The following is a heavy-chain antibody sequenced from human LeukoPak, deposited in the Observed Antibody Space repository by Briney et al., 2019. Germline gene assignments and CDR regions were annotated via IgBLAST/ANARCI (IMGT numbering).Heavy chain of an antibody. V-gene: IGHV4-4*07. CDR2: IYTRGST. J-gene: IGHJ3*02. CDR1: VGSISSYY. CDR3: ARVDPGSITMSRGAGAFDI. Sequence: SETLSLTCTVSVGSISSYYWSGIRQPAGKGLEWIGRIYTRGSTNYNPSLKRRVTMSVDTSKNQFPLKLSSVTAADTAVYYCARVDPGSITMSRGAGAFDIWGQGTMVTVSS. D-gene: IGHD3-10*01.